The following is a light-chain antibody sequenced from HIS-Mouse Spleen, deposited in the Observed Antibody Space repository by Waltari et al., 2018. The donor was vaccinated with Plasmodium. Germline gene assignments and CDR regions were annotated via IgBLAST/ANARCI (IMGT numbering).Light chain of an antibody. V-gene: IGKV1-5*03. Sequence: DIQMTQSPSTLSASVGDRVTITCRASQSISSWLAWYQQKPGKAPKLLIYKASSLESGVPSRFSGSGSGTKFTLTISSLQPDDFATYYCKQYNSYYTFGQGTKLEIK. CDR1: QSISSW. CDR3: KQYNSYYT. CDR2: KAS. J-gene: IGKJ2*01.